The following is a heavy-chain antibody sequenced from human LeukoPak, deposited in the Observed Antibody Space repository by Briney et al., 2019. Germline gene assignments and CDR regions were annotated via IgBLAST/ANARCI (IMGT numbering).Heavy chain of an antibody. D-gene: IGHD3-10*01. V-gene: IGHV5-51*01. CDR1: GYSFTSYW. J-gene: IGHJ5*02. Sequence: GESLKISCQGSGYSFTSYWIGWVRQMPGKGLEWMGIIYPGDSDTRYSPSFQGQVTISADKSISTAYLQWSSLKASDTAMYYCARRMVRGVTHNWFDPWGQGTLVTVSS. CDR3: ARRMVRGVTHNWFDP. CDR2: IYPGDSDT.